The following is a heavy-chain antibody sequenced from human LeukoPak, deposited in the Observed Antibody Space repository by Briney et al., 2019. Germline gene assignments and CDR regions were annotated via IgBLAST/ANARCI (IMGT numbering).Heavy chain of an antibody. CDR2: IYHSGSN. CDR3: AREGRDFWSGSRGWFDP. Sequence: SETLSLTCTVSGASISNDDYYWSWIRQPPGRGLEWIGSIYHSGSNFYNPSLKSRITISVDTSKNQFSLRLSSVTAADTAVYYCAREGRDFWSGSRGWFDPWGQGTLVTVSS. V-gene: IGHV4-30-4*01. D-gene: IGHD3-3*01. J-gene: IGHJ5*02. CDR1: GASISNDDYY.